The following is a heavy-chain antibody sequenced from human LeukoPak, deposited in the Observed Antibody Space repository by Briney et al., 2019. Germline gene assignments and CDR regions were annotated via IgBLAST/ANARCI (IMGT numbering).Heavy chain of an antibody. Sequence: SVKVSCEASGSTFISFAISLVRQAPGQGLEWMGRIIPILGIANYAQKFQGRVTITADKSTSTAYMELSSLRSEDTAVYYCARDGDGGNSDYWGQGTLVTVSS. V-gene: IGHV1-69*04. D-gene: IGHD4-23*01. J-gene: IGHJ4*02. CDR1: GSTFISFA. CDR2: IIPILGIA. CDR3: ARDGDGGNSDY.